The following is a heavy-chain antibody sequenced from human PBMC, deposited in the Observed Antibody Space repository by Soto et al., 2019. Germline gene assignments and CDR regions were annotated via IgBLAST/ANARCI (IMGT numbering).Heavy chain of an antibody. D-gene: IGHD4-17*01. CDR2: IYYSGST. V-gene: IGHV4-31*03. CDR3: ARVGDSGDQGGRD. Sequence: QVQLQESGPGLVKPSQTLSLTCTVSGGSISSGGYYWSWIRQHPGKGLEWMGYIYYSGSTYYNPSLKIRVTISVDTSKNQFSLKLSSVTAAARAVYHCARVGDSGDQGGRDWGQGTLVTVSS. J-gene: IGHJ4*02. CDR1: GGSISSGGYY.